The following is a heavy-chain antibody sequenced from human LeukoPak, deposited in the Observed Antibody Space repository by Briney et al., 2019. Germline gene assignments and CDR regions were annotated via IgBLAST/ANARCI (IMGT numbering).Heavy chain of an antibody. Sequence: PGGSLRLSCAASGFIFSSYEMNWVRQAPGKGLEWVSFISGSGSTIYYADSVKGRFTISRDNAKNSLYLQMNSLRAEDTAVYYCASRGGVRGIIIIDYWGQGTLVTVSS. J-gene: IGHJ4*02. CDR3: ASRGGVRGIIIIDY. V-gene: IGHV3-48*03. D-gene: IGHD3-10*01. CDR2: ISGSGSTI. CDR1: GFIFSSYE.